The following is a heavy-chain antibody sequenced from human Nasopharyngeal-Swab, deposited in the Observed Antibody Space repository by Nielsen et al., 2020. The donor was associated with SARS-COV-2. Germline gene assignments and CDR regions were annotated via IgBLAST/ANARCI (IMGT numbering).Heavy chain of an antibody. V-gene: IGHV3-7*03. CDR3: ARLIVATSWYFDL. CDR2: IKEDGSEK. D-gene: IGHD5-12*01. J-gene: IGHJ2*01. CDR1: GFTFSTYW. Sequence: GESLKISCADSGFTFSTYWMSWVRQAPGKGLEWVANIKEDGSEKYYVDSVKGRFTISRDNAKNSLYLQMNSLRAEDTAVYYCARLIVATSWYFDLWGRGTLVTVSS.